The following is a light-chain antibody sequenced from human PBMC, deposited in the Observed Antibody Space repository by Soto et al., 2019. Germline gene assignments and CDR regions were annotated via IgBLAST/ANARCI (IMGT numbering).Light chain of an antibody. CDR2: YDD. V-gene: IGLV1-36*01. CDR1: SSNIGNNA. Sequence: QAVVTQPPSVSEAPRQRVTISCSGSSSNIGNNAVNWYQQLPGKAPKLLIYYDDLLPSGVSDRFSGSKSGTSASLAISGLQSEDEGDYYWAAWDDSLNGFWVFGGGTKLTVL. J-gene: IGLJ3*02. CDR3: AAWDDSLNGFWV.